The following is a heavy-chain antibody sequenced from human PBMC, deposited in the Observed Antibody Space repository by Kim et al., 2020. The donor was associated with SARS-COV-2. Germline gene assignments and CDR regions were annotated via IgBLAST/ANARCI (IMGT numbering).Heavy chain of an antibody. Sequence: GGSLRLSCAASGFTFSSYAMSWVRQAPGKGLEWVSAISGSGGSTYYADSVKDRFTISRDNSKNTLYLQMNSLRAEDTAVYYCAKRRVDYGSGHPFDYWGQGTLVTVSS. CDR1: GFTFSSYA. D-gene: IGHD3-10*01. CDR2: ISGSGGST. V-gene: IGHV3-23*01. J-gene: IGHJ4*02. CDR3: AKRRVDYGSGHPFDY.